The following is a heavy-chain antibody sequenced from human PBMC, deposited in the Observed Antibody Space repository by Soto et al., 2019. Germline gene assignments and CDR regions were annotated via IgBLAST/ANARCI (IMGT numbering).Heavy chain of an antibody. CDR1: GGSFSGYY. CDR2: INHSGST. Sequence: PSETLSLTCAVYGGSFSGYYWSWIRQPPGKGLEWIGEINHSGSTNYNPSLKSRVTISVDTSKNQFSLKLSSVTAADTAVYYCATIPDRVGATKGAYWGQGTLVTVSS. CDR3: ATIPDRVGATKGAY. J-gene: IGHJ4*02. D-gene: IGHD1-26*01. V-gene: IGHV4-34*01.